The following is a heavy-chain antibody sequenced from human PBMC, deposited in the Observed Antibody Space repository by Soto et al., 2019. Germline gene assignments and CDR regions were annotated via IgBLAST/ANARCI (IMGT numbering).Heavy chain of an antibody. D-gene: IGHD4-17*01. CDR3: ARAHYGDYGYGMDV. Sequence: KPSETLSLTCAVSGGSISSGGYSWSWIRQPPGKGLEWIGYIQHGGSTYYNPSLKSRVTISVDRSKNQFSLKLTSVTAADTAVYYCARAHYGDYGYGMDVWGQGTTVTVSS. CDR2: IQHGGST. V-gene: IGHV4-30-2*01. J-gene: IGHJ6*02. CDR1: GGSISSGGYS.